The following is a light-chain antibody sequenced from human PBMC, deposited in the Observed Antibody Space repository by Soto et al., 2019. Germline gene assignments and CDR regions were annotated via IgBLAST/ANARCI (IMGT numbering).Light chain of an antibody. V-gene: IGLV1-44*01. CDR3: AAWDDSRNAVV. Sequence: QSVLTQPPSASGTPGQRVTISCSGSSSNIGTYTVNWYQQLPGTAPKLLIYRNNQRPSGVPDRFSGSKSGTSASLAISGLQSEYEADYYCAAWDDSRNAVVFGGGTKLTVL. CDR1: SSNIGTYT. J-gene: IGLJ2*01. CDR2: RNN.